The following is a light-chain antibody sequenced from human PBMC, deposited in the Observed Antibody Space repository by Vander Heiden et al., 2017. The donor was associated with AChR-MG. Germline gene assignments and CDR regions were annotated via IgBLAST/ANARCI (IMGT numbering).Light chain of an antibody. CDR2: EDN. V-gene: IGLV6-57*03. Sequence: NFVLTQPHPVSESPGKTVTISCTRSGGSIASNYVQWYQQRPGSAPTTVIFEDNHRPSGVPDRFSGSIDSSSNSAFIIISGLKTEDEADYYCQSYDDTNHGVFGGGTKLTVL. CDR1: GGSIASNY. J-gene: IGLJ2*01. CDR3: QSYDDTNHGV.